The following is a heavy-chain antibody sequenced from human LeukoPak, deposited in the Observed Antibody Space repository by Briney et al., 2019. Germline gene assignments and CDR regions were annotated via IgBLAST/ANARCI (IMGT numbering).Heavy chain of an antibody. CDR1: GFTVSSNY. J-gene: IGHJ4*02. V-gene: IGHV3-66*01. CDR2: IYSGGST. CDR3: ARRDGYDLRDY. Sequence: GESLRLSCAASGFTVSSNYMSWVRQAPGKGLEWVSVIYSGGSTYYADSVKGRFTISRDNSKNTLYLQMNSLRAEDTAVYYCARRDGYDLRDYWGQGTLVTVSS. D-gene: IGHD5-12*01.